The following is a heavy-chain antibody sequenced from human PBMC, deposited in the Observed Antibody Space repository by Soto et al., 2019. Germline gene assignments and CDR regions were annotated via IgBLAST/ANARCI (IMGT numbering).Heavy chain of an antibody. J-gene: IGHJ6*02. D-gene: IGHD3-10*01. CDR3: AREGSVSSSDYYAYYYGMDV. CDR1: GFTFSNYD. V-gene: IGHV3-48*03. CDR2: ISSSGGII. Sequence: GGSLRLSCAASGFTFSNYDINWVRQAPGKGPEWISHISSSGGIIYYADSVKGRFTVSRDNAKNSLYLQMNSLRGEDTAVYYCAREGSVSSSDYYAYYYGMDVWGQGTTVTVSS.